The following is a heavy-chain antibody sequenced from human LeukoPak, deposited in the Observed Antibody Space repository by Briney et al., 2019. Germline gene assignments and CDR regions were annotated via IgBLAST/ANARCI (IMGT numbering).Heavy chain of an antibody. CDR2: IRDDGRNK. J-gene: IGHJ6*03. V-gene: IGHV3-30*02. Sequence: GGSLRLSCAASGIIFSSYGMYWVRQAPGKGLEWVAFIRDDGRNKYHADSVKGRFTISRDNSKNTLYLQMNSLRPEDTAVYYCAKDRTPGWVLFPYMDVWGKGTTVTVSS. CDR3: AKDRTPGWVLFPYMDV. CDR1: GIIFSSYG. D-gene: IGHD2/OR15-2a*01.